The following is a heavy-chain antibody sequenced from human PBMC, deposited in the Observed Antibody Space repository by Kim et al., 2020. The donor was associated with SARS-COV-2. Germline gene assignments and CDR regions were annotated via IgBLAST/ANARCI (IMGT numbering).Heavy chain of an antibody. D-gene: IGHD3-16*01. V-gene: IGHV3-30*18. CDR1: GFTFSSYG. CDR3: AKGGRWLQRSLDY. J-gene: IGHJ4*02. CDR2: ISYDGSNK. Sequence: GGSLRLSCAASGFTFSSYGMHWVRQAPGKGLEWVAVISYDGSNKYYADSVKGRFTISRGNSKDTLYLQMNSLRAEDTAVYYCAKGGRWLQRSLDYWGQGTLVTVSS.